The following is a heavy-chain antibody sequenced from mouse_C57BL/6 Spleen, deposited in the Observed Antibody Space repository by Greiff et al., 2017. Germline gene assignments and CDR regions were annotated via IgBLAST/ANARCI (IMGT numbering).Heavy chain of an antibody. D-gene: IGHD2-4*01. CDR1: GYKFTDYN. V-gene: IGHV1-22*01. J-gene: IGHJ2*01. CDR2: INPKNGGT. CDR3: AREGYDYDWEYYFDY. Sequence: EVQLVESGGGLVKPGASVKMSCKASGYKFTDYNMHWVKQSHGKSLEWIGYINPKNGGTSYNQKFKGKATLTGNKSSSTAYMELRSLTSEDSAVYYCAREGYDYDWEYYFDYWGQGTTLTVSS.